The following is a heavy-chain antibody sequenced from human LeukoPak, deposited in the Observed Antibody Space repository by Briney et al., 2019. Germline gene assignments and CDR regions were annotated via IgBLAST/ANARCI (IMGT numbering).Heavy chain of an antibody. J-gene: IGHJ5*02. D-gene: IGHD1-26*01. Sequence: GGSLRLSCAASGFTFSSYAMHWVRQAPGKGLEWVAVISYDGSNKYYADSVKGRFTISRDNSKNTLYLQMNSLGAEDTAVYYCARDIVSNNWFDPWGQGTLVTVSS. CDR1: GFTFSSYA. CDR2: ISYDGSNK. CDR3: ARDIVSNNWFDP. V-gene: IGHV3-30*04.